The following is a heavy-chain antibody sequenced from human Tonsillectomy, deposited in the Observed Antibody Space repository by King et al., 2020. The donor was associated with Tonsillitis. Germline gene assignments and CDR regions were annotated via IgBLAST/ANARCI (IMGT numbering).Heavy chain of an antibody. Sequence: VQLVQSGSELKKTGASVNVSCKASGYTFIDYPINWVRQAPGQGLEWMGWINTNAGHPTYAQDFTGRFVFSLDTSASTAYLQIGNLKAEDTAVYFCARRNIEGYISRVFLDSWGQGTLVTVSS. V-gene: IGHV7-4-1*01. D-gene: IGHD5-24*01. CDR1: GYTFIDYP. CDR2: INTNAGHP. CDR3: ARRNIEGYISRVFLDS. J-gene: IGHJ4*02.